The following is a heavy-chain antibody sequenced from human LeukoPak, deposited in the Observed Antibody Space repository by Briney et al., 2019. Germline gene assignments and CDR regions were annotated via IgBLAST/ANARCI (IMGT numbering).Heavy chain of an antibody. CDR1: GGSFSGYY. J-gene: IGHJ4*02. CDR2: INHSGST. Sequence: PSETLSLTCAVYGGSFSGYYWSWIRQPPGKGPEWIGEINHSGSTNYNPSLKSRVTISVDTSKNQFSLKLSSVTAADTAVYYCARSDTGSRGWYGHYFDYWGQGTLVTVSS. D-gene: IGHD6-19*01. CDR3: ARSDTGSRGWYGHYFDY. V-gene: IGHV4-34*01.